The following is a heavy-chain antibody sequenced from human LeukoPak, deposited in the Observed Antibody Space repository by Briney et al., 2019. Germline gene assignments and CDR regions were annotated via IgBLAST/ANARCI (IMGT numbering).Heavy chain of an antibody. CDR3: ARLRDYNWNYGWFDP. CDR1: GGSISSSGDY. CDR2: IYYTGSI. Sequence: PSETLSLTCSVSGGSISSSGDYWGWIRQPPGKGLEWIANIYYTGSIFHNPSLKSRVTISVDTSKSQFSLKLSSVTAADTAVYYCARLRDYNWNYGWFDPWGQGILVTVSS. V-gene: IGHV4-39*01. D-gene: IGHD1-7*01. J-gene: IGHJ5*02.